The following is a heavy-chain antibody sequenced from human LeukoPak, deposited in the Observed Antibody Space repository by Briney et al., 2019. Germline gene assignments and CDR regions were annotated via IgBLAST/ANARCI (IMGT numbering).Heavy chain of an antibody. J-gene: IGHJ4*02. CDR3: ARDLLGSATSYSSGAWDY. D-gene: IGHD3-9*01. CDR1: GYTFTGYY. Sequence: SVKVSCKASGYTFTGYYMHWVRQAPGQGLEWMGGIIPIFGTANYAQKFQGRVTITADESTSTAYMELSSLRAEDTAVYYCARDLLGSATSYSSGAWDYWGQGTLVTVSS. CDR2: IIPIFGTA. V-gene: IGHV1-69*13.